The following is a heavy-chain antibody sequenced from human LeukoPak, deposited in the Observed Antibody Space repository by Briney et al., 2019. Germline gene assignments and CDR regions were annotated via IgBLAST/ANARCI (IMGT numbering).Heavy chain of an antibody. V-gene: IGHV3-30*02. J-gene: IGHJ4*02. CDR2: IQSDGTNE. Sequence: GGSLSHSCAASGFSFSNNGMHWVRQAPGKGLEWVAFIQSDGTNEYYADSVKGRFTISRDNSKNTLYLQINSLRAEDTALYYCAKARGTYCVDSLVQATLVTVSS. CDR1: GFSFSNNG. D-gene: IGHD1-26*01. CDR3: AKARGTYCVDS.